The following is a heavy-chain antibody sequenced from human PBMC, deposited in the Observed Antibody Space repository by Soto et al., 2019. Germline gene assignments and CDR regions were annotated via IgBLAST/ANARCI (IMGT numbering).Heavy chain of an antibody. D-gene: IGHD3-10*01. CDR3: AKSNYGERD. V-gene: IGHV3-23*01. CDR2: VIGSGDST. Sequence: ELQVLESGGGLVQPGGSLRLTCAASGFTLSEYGTSWVRQAPGKGLEWVSFVIGSGDSTYYTDSVKGRFTISRDSSKNTVCLQMNSLRAEDKAVYYCAKSNYGERDWGQGTLVTVSS. CDR1: GFTLSEYG. J-gene: IGHJ4*02.